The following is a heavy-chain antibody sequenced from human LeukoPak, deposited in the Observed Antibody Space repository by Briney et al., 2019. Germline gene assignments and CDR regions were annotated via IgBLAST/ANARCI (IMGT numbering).Heavy chain of an antibody. CDR2: INPNSGGT. CDR3: ARESTVTTGY. Sequence: ASVKASCKASGYTFTAYYMDWVRQAPGQGLEWMGWINPNSGGTNYAQKFQGRVTMTRDTSISTAYMELSRLRSDDTAVYYCARESTVTTGYWGQGTLVTVSS. J-gene: IGHJ4*02. CDR1: GYTFTAYY. D-gene: IGHD4-11*01. V-gene: IGHV1-2*02.